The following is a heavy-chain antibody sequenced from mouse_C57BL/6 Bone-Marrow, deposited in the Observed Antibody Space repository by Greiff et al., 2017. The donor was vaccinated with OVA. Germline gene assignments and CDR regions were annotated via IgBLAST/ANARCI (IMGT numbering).Heavy chain of an antibody. CDR2: ISSGGDYI. J-gene: IGHJ3*01. CDR1: GFTFSSYA. CDR3: TRGAIWLRRPFAY. D-gene: IGHD2-2*01. Sequence: EVQVVESGAGLVKPGGSLKLSCAASGFTFSSYAMSWVRQTPEKRLEWVAYISSGGDYIYYADNVKGRFTISRDNARNTLYLQMSSLKSEDTSMYYCTRGAIWLRRPFAYWGQGTLVTVSA. V-gene: IGHV5-9-1*02.